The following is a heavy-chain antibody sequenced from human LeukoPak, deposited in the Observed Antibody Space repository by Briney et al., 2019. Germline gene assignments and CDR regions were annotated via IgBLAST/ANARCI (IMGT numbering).Heavy chain of an antibody. V-gene: IGHV3-64*01. Sequence: GGSLRLSCAASGFNFINSAMHWVRQAPGKGLEYVSGIARNGGSTYYTNSVKGRFTISRDDSKKTPYLQMGSLRPEDMAVYYCARGGVWQQLAVDYWGQGTLVTVSS. J-gene: IGHJ4*02. CDR2: IARNGGST. D-gene: IGHD6-13*01. CDR1: GFNFINSA. CDR3: ARGGVWQQLAVDY.